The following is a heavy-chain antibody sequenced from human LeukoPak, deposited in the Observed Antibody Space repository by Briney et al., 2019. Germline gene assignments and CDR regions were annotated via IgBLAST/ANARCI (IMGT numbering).Heavy chain of an antibody. CDR3: ARVWELSFDY. D-gene: IGHD1-26*01. J-gene: IGHJ4*02. CDR2: SYSGGSR. CDR1: GFPFSNHA. V-gene: IGHV3-53*01. Sequence: GSLRLSCVASGFPFSNHAMSWVRQAPGKGLEWVAVSYSGGSRSYAESVKGRFTISRDNSQNTLYLQMNSLRAEDTAVYYCARVWELSFDYWGQGTLVTVSS.